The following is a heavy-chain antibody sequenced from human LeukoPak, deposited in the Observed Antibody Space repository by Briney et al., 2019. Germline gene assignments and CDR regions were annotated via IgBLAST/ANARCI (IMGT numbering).Heavy chain of an antibody. Sequence: SETLSLTCSVSGSSISSYYWSWIRQPPGRGLEWIGSIYYSGSTYYNPSLKSRVTISVDTSKNQFSLKLSSVTAADTAVYYCEVVNDVYYYYMDVWGKGTTVTVSS. D-gene: IGHD2-8*02. J-gene: IGHJ6*03. CDR2: IYYSGST. CDR1: GSSISSYY. V-gene: IGHV4-39*07. CDR3: EVVNDVYYYYMDV.